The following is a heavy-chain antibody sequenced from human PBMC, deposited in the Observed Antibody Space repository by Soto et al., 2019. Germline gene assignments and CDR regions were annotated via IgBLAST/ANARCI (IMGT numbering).Heavy chain of an antibody. J-gene: IGHJ4*02. Sequence: QLQLQESGSGLVKPSQTLSLTCAVSGGSIISGGYSWSWIRQPPGKGLEGLGYIYHSGSIYYNPSLKSRVTITVDRSKNQCSLKLSSVTASDTAVYYCSIVQDYWGQGTLVTVSS. CDR3: SIVQDY. D-gene: IGHD4-4*01. CDR2: IYHSGSI. CDR1: GGSIISGGYS. V-gene: IGHV4-30-2*01.